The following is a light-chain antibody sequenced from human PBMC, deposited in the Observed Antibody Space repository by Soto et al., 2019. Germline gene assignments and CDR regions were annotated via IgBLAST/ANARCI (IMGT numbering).Light chain of an antibody. CDR2: AAS. V-gene: IGKV1-12*02. Sequence: DIQMTQAPSSVSASVGDRVTFTCRASQHISSWLAWYQQKPGKAPKLLIAAASILQSGVPSRVSCSGYGTEFTMTISSLQTEDFATYFCQQANTFPFTVGPGTRLEIK. CDR3: QQANTFPFT. CDR1: QHISSW. J-gene: IGKJ3*01.